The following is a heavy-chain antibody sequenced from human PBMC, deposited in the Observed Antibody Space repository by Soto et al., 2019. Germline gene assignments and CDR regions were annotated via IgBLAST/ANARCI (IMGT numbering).Heavy chain of an antibody. Sequence: TSETLSLTCAVSGGSISSDGYSWSWIRQPPGKGLEWIGYIYHSGSTSYNPSLKSRVTISVDRSKNQLSLRLSSVTAADTAVYYCAGDRARDRGMEGWGQGTTVTVSS. J-gene: IGHJ6*02. CDR2: IYHSGST. V-gene: IGHV4-30-2*01. CDR3: AGDRARDRGMEG. CDR1: GGSISSDGYS.